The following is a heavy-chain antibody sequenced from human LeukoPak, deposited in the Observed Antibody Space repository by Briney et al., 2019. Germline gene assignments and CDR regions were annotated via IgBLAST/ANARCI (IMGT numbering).Heavy chain of an antibody. Sequence: GGSLKLSCAASGFTVTDFYMTWIRQAPGKGLVWVSYISSSGNTIYYGDFVKGRFTISRDNAKNSLVLQMNSLRAEDTAVYYCARDDDWNYEDYWGQGTLVTVSS. CDR2: ISSSGNTI. V-gene: IGHV3-11*01. J-gene: IGHJ4*02. D-gene: IGHD1-7*01. CDR1: GFTVTDFY. CDR3: ARDDDWNYEDY.